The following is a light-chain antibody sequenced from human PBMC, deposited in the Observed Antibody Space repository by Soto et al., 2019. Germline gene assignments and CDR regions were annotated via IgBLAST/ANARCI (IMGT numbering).Light chain of an antibody. V-gene: IGKV3-15*01. CDR2: GAS. CDR3: QQYNNWPALT. CDR1: QSVSSN. Sequence: EIVMTQSPATLSVSPGERATLSCRASQSVSSNLAWYQQKPGQAPRPLIYGASTSATGIPARFSGSGSGTEFTLTISSLQSEDFAVYYCQQYNNWPALTFGGGTKVEIK. J-gene: IGKJ4*01.